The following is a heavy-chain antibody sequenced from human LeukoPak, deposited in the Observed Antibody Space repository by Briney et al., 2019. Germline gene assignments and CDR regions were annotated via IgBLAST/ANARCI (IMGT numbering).Heavy chain of an antibody. J-gene: IGHJ4*02. CDR1: AFTVSSSF. CDR3: ARDYGESDY. Sequence: AASAFTVSSSFMSWVRQAPGKGLEWVANIKQDGSEKYYVDSVKGRFTISRDNAKNSLYLQMNSLRAEDTAVYYCARDYGESDYWGQGTLVTVSS. CDR2: IKQDGSEK. V-gene: IGHV3-7*01. D-gene: IGHD3-10*01.